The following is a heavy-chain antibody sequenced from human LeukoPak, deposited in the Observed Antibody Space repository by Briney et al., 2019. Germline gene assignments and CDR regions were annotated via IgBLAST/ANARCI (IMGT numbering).Heavy chain of an antibody. CDR1: GGCISSYY. V-gene: IGHV4-59*08. D-gene: IGHD6-19*01. CDR3: ASSGSSGWYPGAIDY. Sequence: SETLSLTCTVSGGCISSYYWSWIRQPPGQGLEWIGYIYYSGSTNYNPSLKSRVTISVDTSKNQFSLKLSSVTAADTAVYYCASSGSSGWYPGAIDYWGQGTLVTVSS. J-gene: IGHJ4*02. CDR2: IYYSGST.